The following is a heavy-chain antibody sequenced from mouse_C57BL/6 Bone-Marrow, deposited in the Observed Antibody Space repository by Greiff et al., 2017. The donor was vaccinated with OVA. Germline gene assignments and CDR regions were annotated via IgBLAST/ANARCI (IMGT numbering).Heavy chain of an antibody. Sequence: EVKLQESGPGMVKPSQSLSLTCTVTGYSITSGYYWHWIRHFPGNKLEWMGYISYSGSTNYNPSLKSRISITHDTSKNHFFLKLNSVTTEDTATYYCARELRFYYFDYWGQGTTLTVSS. D-gene: IGHD1-1*01. CDR2: ISYSGST. CDR3: ARELRFYYFDY. V-gene: IGHV3-1*01. CDR1: GYSITSGYY. J-gene: IGHJ2*01.